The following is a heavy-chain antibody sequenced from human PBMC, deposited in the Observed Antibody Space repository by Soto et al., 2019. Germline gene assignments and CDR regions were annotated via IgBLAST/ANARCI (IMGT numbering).Heavy chain of an antibody. V-gene: IGHV1-2*04. J-gene: IGHJ3*01. D-gene: IGHD3-3*01. Sequence: QVQLVQPGAEVKKPGASVKVSCKSSGYSFSGDFIHWVRQAPGQGLEWMGWINPKTGGTNYAQKLRDWVNMTRDTSINTLYVDMKRLRADDAALYYCARGGAGQYYTIIGAIDVGGGGTMVTVSP. CDR2: INPKTGGT. CDR1: GYSFSGDF. CDR3: ARGGAGQYYTIIGAIDV.